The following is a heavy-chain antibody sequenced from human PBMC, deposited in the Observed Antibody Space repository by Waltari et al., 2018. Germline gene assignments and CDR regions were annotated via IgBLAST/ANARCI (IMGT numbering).Heavy chain of an antibody. J-gene: IGHJ4*02. Sequence: QVQLKQWGAGLWKPSETLSPTCAVHGGSFSGYYWRGLRQPPGKALEWIGEINHSGSTNYNPSLKSRVTISVDTSKNQFSLKLSSVTAADTAVYYCARAYYYDSSGYYGPLNYWGQGTLVTVSS. CDR2: INHSGST. D-gene: IGHD3-22*01. CDR3: ARAYYYDSSGYYGPLNY. V-gene: IGHV4-34*01. CDR1: GGSFSGYY.